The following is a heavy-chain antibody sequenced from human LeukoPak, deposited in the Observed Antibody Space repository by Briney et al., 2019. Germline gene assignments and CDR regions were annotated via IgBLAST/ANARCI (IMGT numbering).Heavy chain of an antibody. J-gene: IGHJ4*02. CDR1: GFTFSYYS. Sequence: PGGSLRLSCAASGFTFSYYSMNWVRQAPGKGLEWVSSISSSSGYISYADSVKGRFTISRDNAKNSLYLQMNSLRAEDTAVYYCARIPGYSSGRYYFDYWGQGTLVTVSS. V-gene: IGHV3-21*01. CDR3: ARIPGYSSGRYYFDY. D-gene: IGHD6-19*01. CDR2: ISSSSGYI.